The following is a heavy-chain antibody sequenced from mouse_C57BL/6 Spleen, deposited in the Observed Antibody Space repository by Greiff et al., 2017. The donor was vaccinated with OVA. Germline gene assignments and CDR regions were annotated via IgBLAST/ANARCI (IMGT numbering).Heavy chain of an antibody. CDR2: ISYDGSN. Sequence: EVQRVESGPGLVKPSQSLSLTCSVTGYSITSGYYWNWIRQFPGNKLEWMGYISYDGSNNYNPSLKNRISITRDTSKNQFFLKLNSVTTEDTATYYCARRGDGYYWYFDVWGTGTTVTVSS. D-gene: IGHD2-3*01. CDR1: GYSITSGYY. CDR3: ARRGDGYYWYFDV. J-gene: IGHJ1*03. V-gene: IGHV3-6*01.